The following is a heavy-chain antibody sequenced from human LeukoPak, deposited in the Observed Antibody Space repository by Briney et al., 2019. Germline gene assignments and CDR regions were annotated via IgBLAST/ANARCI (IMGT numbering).Heavy chain of an antibody. CDR3: ARDLYPAIAAAGTFDYYYYMDV. J-gene: IGHJ6*03. D-gene: IGHD6-13*01. V-gene: IGHV1-69*05. CDR1: GGTFSSYA. CDR2: IIPIFGTA. Sequence: GSSVKVSCKASGGTFSSYAISWVRQAPGQGLEWMGGIIPIFGTANYAQKFQGRVTITTDESTSTAYMEQSSLRSEDTAVYCCARDLYPAIAAAGTFDYYYYMDVWGKGTTVTVSS.